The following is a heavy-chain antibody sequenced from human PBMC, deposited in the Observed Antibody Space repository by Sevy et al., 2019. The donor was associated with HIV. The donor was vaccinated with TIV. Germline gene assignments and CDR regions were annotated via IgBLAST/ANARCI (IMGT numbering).Heavy chain of an antibody. CDR3: ARRLSSAWYFDF. CDR2: IYSDGTT. V-gene: IGHV3-53*01. Sequence: GGSLRLSCAASGFSVSRNHINWVRQAPGKGQEWISVIYSDGTTQYADSVKGRFTISRDTSNNTVYLQVSSLIADDTAVYYCARRLSSAWYFDFWGHGTLVTVSS. CDR1: GFSVSRNH. D-gene: IGHD6-19*01. J-gene: IGHJ4*01.